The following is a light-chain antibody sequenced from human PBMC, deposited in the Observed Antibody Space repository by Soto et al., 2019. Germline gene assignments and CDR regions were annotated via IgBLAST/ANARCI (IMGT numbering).Light chain of an antibody. CDR1: QGISYW. CDR2: SAS. Sequence: DIQMTQSPSSVSASVGDRVTITCRASQGISYWLAWYQQKPGKVPKLLIYSASSLQSGVPSRFSGSGSGTDFTLTISSLQPEDFATYYCQQANSFPLTFGGGTKVELK. CDR3: QQANSFPLT. V-gene: IGKV1-12*01. J-gene: IGKJ4*01.